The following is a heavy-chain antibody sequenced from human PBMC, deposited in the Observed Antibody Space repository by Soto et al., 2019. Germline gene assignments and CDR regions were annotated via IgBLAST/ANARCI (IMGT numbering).Heavy chain of an antibody. CDR3: TRGLSGYRYGYDWFDP. V-gene: IGHV4-34*01. J-gene: IGHJ5*02. CDR1: GGSFSGYY. Sequence: PSETLSLTCAVYGGSFSGYYWSWIRQPPGKGLEWIGEINHSGSTNYNPSLKSRVTISVDTSKNQFSLKLSSVTAADTAVYYCTRGLSGYRYGYDWFDPWGQGTLVPVSS. D-gene: IGHD5-18*01. CDR2: INHSGST.